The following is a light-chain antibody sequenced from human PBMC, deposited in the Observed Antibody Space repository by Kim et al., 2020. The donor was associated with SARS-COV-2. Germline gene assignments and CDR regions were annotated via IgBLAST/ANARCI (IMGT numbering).Light chain of an antibody. J-gene: IGLJ3*02. CDR2: EDS. CDR1: SGSIASNS. V-gene: IGLV6-57*01. Sequence: GKTVTISCTRSSGSIASNSVQWYQQRPGSSPTTVIYEDSRRPSGVPDRFSASIDSSSNSASLTISGLKTEDEADYYCQSHDGSPWVFGGGTQLTVL. CDR3: QSHDGSPWV.